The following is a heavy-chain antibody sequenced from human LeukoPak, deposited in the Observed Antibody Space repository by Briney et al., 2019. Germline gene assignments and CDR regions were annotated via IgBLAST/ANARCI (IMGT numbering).Heavy chain of an antibody. CDR2: ITGTGGVT. V-gene: IGHV3-23*01. Sequence: GGSLRLSCAASGFTFSSYAMGWVRQAPGKGLEWLSAITGTGGVTYYADSVKGRFTISRDSSKTTLYLQMNGLRAEDTAVYYCAKEVSGSGSYYGGNDYWGQGTLVIVSS. D-gene: IGHD3-10*01. J-gene: IGHJ4*02. CDR3: AKEVSGSGSYYGGNDY. CDR1: GFTFSSYA.